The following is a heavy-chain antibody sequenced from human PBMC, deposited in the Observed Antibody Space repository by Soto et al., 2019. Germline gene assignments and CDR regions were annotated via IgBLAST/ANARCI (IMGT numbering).Heavy chain of an antibody. D-gene: IGHD1-26*01. CDR2: ITGSGGST. V-gene: IGHV3-23*01. CDR1: GFPFTSYA. CDR3: AKDGVRDGSYLRGIFDY. J-gene: IGHJ4*02. Sequence: VQLLESGGDLVQPGGSLRLSCAASGFPFTSYAMSWVRQAPGKGLEWVSAITGSGGSTYYPDSVKGRFTISRDNSKNTLYLQMNSLRAEDTAEYYCAKDGVRDGSYLRGIFDYWGQGTLVTVSS.